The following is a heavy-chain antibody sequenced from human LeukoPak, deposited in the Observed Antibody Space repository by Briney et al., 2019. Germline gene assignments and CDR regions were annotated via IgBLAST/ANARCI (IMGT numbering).Heavy chain of an antibody. CDR3: ARVIPYGSGSYQFDP. D-gene: IGHD3-10*01. J-gene: IGHJ5*02. CDR1: GYTFTSYG. V-gene: IGHV1-18*01. CDR2: ISAYNGNT. Sequence: ASVKVSSKASGYTFTSYGISWVRQAPGQGLEWMGWISAYNGNTNYAQKLQGSVTMTTDTSTSTAYMELRSLRYDDTAGYYCARVIPYGSGSYQFDPWGQGTLVSVSS.